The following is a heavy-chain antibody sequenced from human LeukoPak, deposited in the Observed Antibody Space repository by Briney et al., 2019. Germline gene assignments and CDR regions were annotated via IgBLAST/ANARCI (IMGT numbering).Heavy chain of an antibody. D-gene: IGHD6-6*01. Sequence: ASVKVSYKASGYIFTGYYMQWVRQAPGQGLEWMGWINPNSGGTNYAQNFQGRVTMTRDTSISTAYMELSRLRSDDTAVYYCARDLSSLLDYWGQGTLVTVSS. CDR3: ARDLSSLLDY. CDR2: INPNSGGT. J-gene: IGHJ4*02. V-gene: IGHV1-2*02. CDR1: GYIFTGYY.